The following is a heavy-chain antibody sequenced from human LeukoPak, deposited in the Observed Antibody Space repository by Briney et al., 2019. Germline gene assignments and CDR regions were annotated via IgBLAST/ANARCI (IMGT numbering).Heavy chain of an antibody. CDR2: IWYVGSNK. CDR1: GFTFSSYG. V-gene: IGHV3-33*06. Sequence: GGSLRLSCAASGFTFSSYGMHWVRQAPGKGLEWVAVIWYVGSNKYYADSVKGRFTISRDNSKNTLYLQMNSLRAEDTAVYYCAKGRGYCSGGSCYSDYWGQGTLVTVSS. J-gene: IGHJ4*02. CDR3: AKGRGYCSGGSCYSDY. D-gene: IGHD2-15*01.